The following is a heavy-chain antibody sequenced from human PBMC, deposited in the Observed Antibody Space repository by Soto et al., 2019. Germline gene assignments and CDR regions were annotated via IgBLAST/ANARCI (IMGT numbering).Heavy chain of an antibody. CDR3: AREEYCSSTSCYRRNFDY. D-gene: IGHD2-2*01. V-gene: IGHV3-74*01. CDR1: GFTFSSYW. Sequence: GGSLRLSCAASGFTFSSYWMHWVRQAPGKGLVWVSRISSDGSSTHYAESGKGRFTISRDNAKNTLSLQMNSLRAEDTAVYYCAREEYCSSTSCYRRNFDYWGQGTLVTVSS. CDR2: ISSDGSST. J-gene: IGHJ4*02.